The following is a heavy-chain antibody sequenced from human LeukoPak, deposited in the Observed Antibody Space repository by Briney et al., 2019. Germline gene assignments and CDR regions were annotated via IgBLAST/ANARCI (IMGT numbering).Heavy chain of an antibody. CDR2: IWFDGSKR. J-gene: IGHJ4*02. V-gene: IGHV3-33*01. D-gene: IGHD1-26*01. CDR3: ARDRSYGSLDD. CDR1: GFTFTSHG. Sequence: GRSLRLSWAGPGFTFTSHGFPWFRQAPGRGLEWVALIWFDGSKRNYGDSFQGRFTISRDDSTDTLHLQMNSLRVDDTAVYYCARDRSYGSLDDWGPGTLVTVSS.